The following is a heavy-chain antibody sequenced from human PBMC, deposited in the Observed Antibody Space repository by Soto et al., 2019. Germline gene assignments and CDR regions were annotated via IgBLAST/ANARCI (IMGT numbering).Heavy chain of an antibody. CDR2: IVPLFGTA. J-gene: IGHJ5*02. Sequence: QVQLVQSGAEVKEPGSSVNVSCKTSGGTFGNTAVTWVREVPGQGLEWIGGIVPLFGTANYVQKFRGRVMITADESTSTAYMDLSSLRSDDTAIYYCARDGDPGYSFWSGPLGGGRFDPWGQGTLVTVS. CDR3: ARDGDPGYSFWSGPLGGGRFDP. V-gene: IGHV1-69*12. D-gene: IGHD3-3*01. CDR1: GGTFGNTA.